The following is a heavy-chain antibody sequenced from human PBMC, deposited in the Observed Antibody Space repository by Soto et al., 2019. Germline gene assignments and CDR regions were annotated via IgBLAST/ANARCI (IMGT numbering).Heavy chain of an antibody. CDR2: INPNSGGT. CDR1: GYTFTGYY. V-gene: IGHV1-2*02. J-gene: IGHJ6*02. Sequence: QVQLVQSGAEVKKPGASVKVSCKASGYTFTGYYMHWVRQAPGQGLEWMGWINPNSGGTNYAQKFQGRVTMTRDTSVSTAYMELSRLRSDDTAVYYCARELGVPAAIQYYYCGMDVWGQGTTVTVSS. D-gene: IGHD2-2*02. CDR3: ARELGVPAAIQYYYCGMDV.